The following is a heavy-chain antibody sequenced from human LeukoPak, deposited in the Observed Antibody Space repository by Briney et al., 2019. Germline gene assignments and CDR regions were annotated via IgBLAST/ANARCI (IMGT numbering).Heavy chain of an antibody. CDR1: GFTFDDYA. D-gene: IGHD6-13*01. V-gene: IGHV3-23*01. CDR2: VSDTGDST. J-gene: IGHJ4*02. CDR3: AKRFGSWPMYYFDY. Sequence: GRSLRLSCAASGFTFDDYAMHWVRQSPGKGLEWVSTVSDTGDSTYYADSVKGRFTISRDNSKNTLYLQMNSLRAEDTAVYYCAKRFGSWPMYYFDYWGQGTLVTVSS.